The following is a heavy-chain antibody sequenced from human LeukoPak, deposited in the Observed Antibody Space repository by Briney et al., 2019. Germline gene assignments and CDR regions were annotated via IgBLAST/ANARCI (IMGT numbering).Heavy chain of an antibody. J-gene: IGHJ4*02. Sequence: GGSLRLSCAASGFTFSSYSMYWVRQAPGKGLEWVSSISSSSSYIYYADSVKGRFTISRDNAKNSLYLQMNSLRAEDTAVYYCARDDPLWRFDYWGQGTLVTVSS. CDR1: GFTFSSYS. CDR2: ISSSSSYI. D-gene: IGHD5-18*01. CDR3: ARDDPLWRFDY. V-gene: IGHV3-21*01.